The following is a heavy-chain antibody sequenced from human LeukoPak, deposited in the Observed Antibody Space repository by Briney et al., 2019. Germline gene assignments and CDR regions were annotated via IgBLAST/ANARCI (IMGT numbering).Heavy chain of an antibody. D-gene: IGHD6-6*01. CDR1: GYTFTGYY. CDR3: TRDRNSGSSLDI. CDR2: IYPYSGDT. Sequence: ASVTVSCKASGYTFTGYYIHWVRQAPGQGLEWMGWIYPYSGDTNYAQNFQGRVTMTRDTSISTAYMELSSLKSDDTAVYYCTRDRNSGSSLDIWGQGTMLTVSS. J-gene: IGHJ3*02. V-gene: IGHV1-2*02.